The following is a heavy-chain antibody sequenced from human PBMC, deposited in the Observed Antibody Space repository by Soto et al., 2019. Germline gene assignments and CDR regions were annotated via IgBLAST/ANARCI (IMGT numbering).Heavy chain of an antibody. D-gene: IGHD2-15*01. V-gene: IGHV1-46*01. CDR1: GYTFTSYF. Sequence: QVQLVQSGAEVKKPGASVKVSCKASGYTFTSYFMHWVRQAPGQGLEWMGIINPSGGSTSYAQKFQGSVTMTRDTATSTVYMELSSLRSEDTAVYYCARQYCSGGSCYTLDSWGPGTLVTVSS. J-gene: IGHJ5*01. CDR3: ARQYCSGGSCYTLDS. CDR2: INPSGGST.